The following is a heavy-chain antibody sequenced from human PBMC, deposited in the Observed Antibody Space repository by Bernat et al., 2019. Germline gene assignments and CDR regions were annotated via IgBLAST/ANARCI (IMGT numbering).Heavy chain of an antibody. CDR3: ASVPPSYSAFDI. V-gene: IGHV1-18*01. CDR1: GYNFTSYG. D-gene: IGHD2-2*01. J-gene: IGHJ3*02. Sequence: QVQLVQSGAELRKPGASVKVSCRASGYNFTSYGNSWVRQAPGQGLVWMGWIIVHSGNTQYAQNFQGRVTMTTDTSTGTDYMELRNLRSDDTAVYYCASVPPSYSAFDIWGQGTMVTVSS. CDR2: IIVHSGNT.